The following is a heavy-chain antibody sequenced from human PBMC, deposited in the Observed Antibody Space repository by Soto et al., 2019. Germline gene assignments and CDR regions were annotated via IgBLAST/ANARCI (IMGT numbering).Heavy chain of an antibody. Sequence: QVQLVESGGGVVQPGRSLRLSCAASGFTFSNYGMHWVRQAPGKGLEWVAVVSYDGSSKYYADSVKGQFTISRDNSKNTLYLQMNSLRAEDTAVYYCAKDKSASTFYFHYWGRGTLVTVSS. CDR1: GFTFSNYG. CDR2: VSYDGSSK. V-gene: IGHV3-30*18. J-gene: IGHJ4*02. CDR3: AKDKSASTFYFHY.